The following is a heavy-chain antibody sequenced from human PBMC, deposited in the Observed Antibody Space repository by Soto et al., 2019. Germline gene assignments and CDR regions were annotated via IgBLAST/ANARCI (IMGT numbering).Heavy chain of an antibody. CDR1: GSTFPSST. CDR2: INAHNGNT. D-gene: IGHD4-17*01. V-gene: IGHV1-18*01. CDR3: AIADYGYPDY. J-gene: IGHJ4*02. Sequence: QVQLVQSGAEVKKPGASVKVSCKASGSTFPSSTVSWVRQAPGQGLEGTGWINAHNGNTKYAQKFQGRLTMTTDTSTGTGYMELMILRSDDTAIYFCAIADYGYPDYWVQGTLVTVSS.